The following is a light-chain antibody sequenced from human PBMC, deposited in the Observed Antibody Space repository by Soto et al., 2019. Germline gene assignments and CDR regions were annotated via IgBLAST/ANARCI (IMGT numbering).Light chain of an antibody. J-gene: IGKJ1*01. CDR1: QSVSSRV. Sequence: FGVTQSPDTLSLSPGETATLCCRASQSVSSRVSWYQHKPGQAPRLLIYGASSRATGIPDRFSGSGSGTDFTLTISRLEPEDFAVYYCQQYGSSRTFGQGTKVDIK. CDR3: QQYGSSRT. V-gene: IGKV3-20*01. CDR2: GAS.